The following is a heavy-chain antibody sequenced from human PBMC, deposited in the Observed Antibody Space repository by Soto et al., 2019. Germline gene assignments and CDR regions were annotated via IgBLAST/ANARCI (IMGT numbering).Heavy chain of an antibody. CDR1: GYSFTSYW. Sequence: GESLKISCKGSGYSFTSYWIGWVRQMPGKGLEWMGIIYPGDSDTRYSPSFEGQVTISADKSISTAYLQWSSLKASDTAMYYCARHGYCSGGGCFSAAFDFWGQGTMVTVSS. D-gene: IGHD2-15*01. CDR3: ARHGYCSGGGCFSAAFDF. CDR2: IYPGDSDT. V-gene: IGHV5-51*01. J-gene: IGHJ3*01.